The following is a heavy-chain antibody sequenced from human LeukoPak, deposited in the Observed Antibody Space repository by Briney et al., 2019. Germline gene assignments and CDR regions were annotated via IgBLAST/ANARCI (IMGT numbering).Heavy chain of an antibody. J-gene: IGHJ4*02. V-gene: IGHV1-69*04. CDR3: ARGGKYYYDSSGYQS. Sequence: GASVKVSCKASGGTFSSYAISWVRQAPGQGLEWMGRIIPILGIANYAQKFQGRVTITADKSTSTAYMELSSLRSEDTAVYYCARGGKYYYDSSGYQSWGQGTLVTVSS. D-gene: IGHD3-22*01. CDR1: GGTFSSYA. CDR2: IIPILGIA.